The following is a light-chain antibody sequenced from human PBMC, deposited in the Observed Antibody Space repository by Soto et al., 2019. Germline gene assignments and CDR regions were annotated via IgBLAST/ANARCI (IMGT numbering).Light chain of an antibody. V-gene: IGKV3-15*01. CDR1: QSVRTN. CDR2: GAS. CDR3: QQYNDWWT. Sequence: EIVLTPSPATLSVYPVERSTLSSRASQSVRTNLTSYQQKPGQAPRPLMYGASTRATGVPARFSGSGSGTEFTLTISSLQSEDFAVYYCQQYNDWWTFGQGTKVDI. J-gene: IGKJ1*01.